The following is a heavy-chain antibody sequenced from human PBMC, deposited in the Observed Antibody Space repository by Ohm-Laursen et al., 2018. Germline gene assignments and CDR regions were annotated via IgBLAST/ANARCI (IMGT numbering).Heavy chain of an antibody. J-gene: IGHJ4*02. CDR2: ISGSGGST. V-gene: IGHV3-23*01. D-gene: IGHD3-22*01. Sequence: SLRLSCAASGFTFSSYAMGWVRQAPGKGLEWVSAISGSGGSTYYADSVKGRFTISRDNSKNTLYLQMNSLRAEDTAVYYCAKGGPDRDSSGYLDFDYWGQGTLVTVSS. CDR3: AKGGPDRDSSGYLDFDY. CDR1: GFTFSSYA.